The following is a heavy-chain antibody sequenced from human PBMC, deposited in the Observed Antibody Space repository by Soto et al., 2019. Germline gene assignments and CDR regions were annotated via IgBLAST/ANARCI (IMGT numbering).Heavy chain of an antibody. CDR1: GYTFTGYY. CDR3: ARDLMIVSPRGYYYYYGMDV. CDR2: INPNSGGT. V-gene: IGHV1-2*04. D-gene: IGHD3-22*01. J-gene: IGHJ6*02. Sequence: ASVKVSCTASGYTFTGYYMHWVRQAPGQGLEWVGWINPNSGGTNYAQKFQGWVTMTRDTSISTAYMELSRLRSDDTAVYYCARDLMIVSPRGYYYYYGMDVWGQGTTVTVSS.